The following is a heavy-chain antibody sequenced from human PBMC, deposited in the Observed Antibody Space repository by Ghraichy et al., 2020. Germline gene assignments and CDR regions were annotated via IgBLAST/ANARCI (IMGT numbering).Heavy chain of an antibody. CDR3: ARANNYYDYGFDI. CDR2: IYASGRT. V-gene: IGHV4-61*02. CDR1: GGSISSGTYY. Sequence: SQTLSLTCTVSGGSISSGTYYWSWIRQPAGKGLEWVGRIYASGRTDYNPSVTSRVTISKDTSKNQFSLKLSSVTAADTAMYLCARANNYYDYGFDIWGQGTMVTVSS. D-gene: IGHD1-26*01. J-gene: IGHJ3*02.